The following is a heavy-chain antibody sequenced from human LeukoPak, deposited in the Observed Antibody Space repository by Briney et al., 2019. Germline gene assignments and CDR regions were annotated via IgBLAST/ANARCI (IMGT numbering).Heavy chain of an antibody. CDR1: GFTFSSYG. CDR3: TTERPRTAMVSFDY. V-gene: IGHV3-30*03. J-gene: IGHJ4*02. Sequence: GRSLRLSCAASGFTFSSYGMHWVRQAPGKGLEWVAVISYDGSNKYYADSVKGRFTISRDNSKNTLYLQMNSLRAEDTAVYYCTTERPRTAMVSFDYWGQGTLVTVSS. CDR2: ISYDGSNK. D-gene: IGHD5-18*01.